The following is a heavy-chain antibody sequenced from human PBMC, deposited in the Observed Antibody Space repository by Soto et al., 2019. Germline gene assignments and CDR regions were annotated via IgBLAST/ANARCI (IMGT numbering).Heavy chain of an antibody. Sequence: SETLSLTCTVSGDSISSGDYYWSWIRHPPGKGLEWGGYIYYSGSTYYNPSLKSRVTISVDTSKNQFSLKLSSVTAADTAVYYCARATTLRKWLQPYEDYYYYGMDVWGQGTTVTVSS. D-gene: IGHD3-22*01. CDR3: ARATTLRKWLQPYEDYYYYGMDV. V-gene: IGHV4-30-4*01. J-gene: IGHJ6*02. CDR1: GDSISSGDYY. CDR2: IYYSGST.